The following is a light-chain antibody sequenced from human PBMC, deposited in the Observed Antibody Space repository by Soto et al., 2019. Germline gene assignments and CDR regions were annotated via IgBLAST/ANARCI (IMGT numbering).Light chain of an antibody. J-gene: IGKJ5*01. V-gene: IGKV3D-15*01. CDR2: GAS. CDR1: QSVSSN. CDR3: QQYNNWPLT. Sequence: IVLTQSPATLSLSPGERATLSCRASQSVSSNLAWHQQRPGQAPRLLIYGASTRATGVPARFSGGGSGTEFTLTITTLQSEDFAVYSCQQYNNWPLTFGPGKRLK.